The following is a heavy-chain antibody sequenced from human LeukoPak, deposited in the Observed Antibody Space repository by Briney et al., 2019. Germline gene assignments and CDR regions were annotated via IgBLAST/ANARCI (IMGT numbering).Heavy chain of an antibody. CDR1: GGSISSSSYY. CDR2: IYYSGST. D-gene: IGHD3-3*01. J-gene: IGHJ4*02. CDR3: ARHNYDFWSGFLGPVDY. V-gene: IGHV4-39*01. Sequence: SETLSLTCTVSGGSISSSSYYWGWIRQPPGKGLEWIGNIYYSGSTYYNPSLKSRVTISVDTSKNQFSLKLSSVTAADTAAYYCARHNYDFWSGFLGPVDYWGQGTLVTVSS.